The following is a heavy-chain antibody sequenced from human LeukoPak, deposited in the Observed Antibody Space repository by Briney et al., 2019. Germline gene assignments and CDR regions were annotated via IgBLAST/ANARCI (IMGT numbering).Heavy chain of an antibody. CDR1: GFTFSSYE. Sequence: PGGSLRLSCAASGFTFSSYEMNWVRQAPGKGLEWVSYISSSGSTIYYADPVKGRFTISRDNAKNSLYLQMNSLRAEDTAVYYCATTYDSSGYNYYYYGMDVWGQGTTVTVSS. D-gene: IGHD3-22*01. V-gene: IGHV3-48*03. J-gene: IGHJ6*02. CDR2: ISSSGSTI. CDR3: ATTYDSSGYNYYYYGMDV.